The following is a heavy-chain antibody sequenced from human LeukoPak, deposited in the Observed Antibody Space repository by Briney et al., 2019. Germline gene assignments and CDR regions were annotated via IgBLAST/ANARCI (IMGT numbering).Heavy chain of an antibody. CDR2: IYYTGST. D-gene: IGHD4-17*01. J-gene: IGHJ4*02. Sequence: SETLSLTCNVSGASINNYYWSWIRQPPGKGLEWLGYIYYTGSTNYNPSLQSRLTISLDTSKRHFSLKLNSVTAADTAVYYCAREDDESGDYFFVWGPGILVTVSS. CDR3: AREDDESGDYFFV. V-gene: IGHV4-59*01. CDR1: GASINNYY.